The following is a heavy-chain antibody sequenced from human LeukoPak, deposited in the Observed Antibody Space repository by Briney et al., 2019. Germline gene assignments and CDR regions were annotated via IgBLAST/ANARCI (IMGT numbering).Heavy chain of an antibody. D-gene: IGHD3/OR15-3a*01. CDR1: GISISSSNSY. CDR3: ARQTGSGLFILP. Sequence: SETLSLTCTVSGISISSSNSYWGWIRQPPGKGLEWIGSIYYSGNTYYNASLKSQVSISIDTSKNRFSLKLTSVTAADTAVYYCARQTGSGLFILPGGQGTLVTVSS. CDR2: IYYSGNT. V-gene: IGHV4-39*01. J-gene: IGHJ4*02.